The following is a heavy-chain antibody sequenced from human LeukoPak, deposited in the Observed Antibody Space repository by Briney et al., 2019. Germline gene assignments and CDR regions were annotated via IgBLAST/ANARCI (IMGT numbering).Heavy chain of an antibody. Sequence: PSETLSLTCTVSGDSISDIDYYWSWIRQPPGKGLEWIGYIYYSGSTNYNPSLKSRVTISVDTSKNQFSLKLSSVTAADTAVYYCAREAPVEMATIFDYWGQGTLVTVSS. CDR1: GDSISDIDYY. CDR3: AREAPVEMATIFDY. J-gene: IGHJ4*02. CDR2: IYYSGST. D-gene: IGHD5-24*01. V-gene: IGHV4-61*08.